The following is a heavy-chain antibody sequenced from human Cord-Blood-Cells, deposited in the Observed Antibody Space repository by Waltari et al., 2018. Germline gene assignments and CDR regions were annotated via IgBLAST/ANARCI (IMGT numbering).Heavy chain of an antibody. CDR3: AREASIQLWSRDYFDY. V-gene: IGHV1-69*01. J-gene: IGHJ4*02. Sequence: QVQLVQSGAEVKKPGSSVKVSCKASGGTFSSYAISWVRQAPGQGLEWMGGIIPIFGTANYAQKFQGRVTITADESPSTAYMELSSLRSEDTAVYYCAREASIQLWSRDYFDYWGQGTLVTVSS. CDR2: IIPIFGTA. CDR1: GGTFSSYA. D-gene: IGHD5-18*01.